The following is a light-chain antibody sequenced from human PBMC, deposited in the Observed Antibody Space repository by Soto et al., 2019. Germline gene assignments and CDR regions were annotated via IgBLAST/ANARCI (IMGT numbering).Light chain of an antibody. CDR2: GAS. J-gene: IGKJ1*01. V-gene: IGKV3-15*01. Sequence: EIVMTQSPATLSVSPGDRATLSCKASQSVGTYLAWYQQTPGQAPRLLIYGASTRATGVPARFSGGGSGTEFTLTISSRQSQDLAIYHCQQYDNLPPWTFGQGTKVEIK. CDR1: QSVGTY. CDR3: QQYDNLPPWT.